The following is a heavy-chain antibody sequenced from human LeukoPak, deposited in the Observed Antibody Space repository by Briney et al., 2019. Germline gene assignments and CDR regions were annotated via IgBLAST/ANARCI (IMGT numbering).Heavy chain of an antibody. J-gene: IGHJ6*03. D-gene: IGHD3-10*01. V-gene: IGHV3-30*02. CDR1: GFTFSSYG. CDR2: IRYDGSNK. CDR3: AKDVTMVRGVIYYYYYYMDV. Sequence: GGSLRLSCAASGFTFSSYGMHWVRQAPGKGQEWVAFIRYDGSNKYYADSVKGRFTISRDNSKNTLYLQMNSLRAEDTAVYYCAKDVTMVRGVIYYYYYYMDVWGKGTTVTVSS.